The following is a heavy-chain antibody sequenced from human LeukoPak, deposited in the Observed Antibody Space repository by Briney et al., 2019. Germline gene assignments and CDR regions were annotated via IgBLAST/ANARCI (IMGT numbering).Heavy chain of an antibody. V-gene: IGHV4-59*12. CDR1: GGSISSYY. D-gene: IGHD3-16*01. Sequence: SETLSLTCTVSGGSISSYYWSWIRQPPGKGLEWIGYIYYSGSTNYNPSLKSRVTISVDTSKNQFSLKLSSVTAADTAVYYCARGLGNNWFDPWGQGTLVTVSS. CDR2: IYYSGST. CDR3: ARGLGNNWFDP. J-gene: IGHJ5*02.